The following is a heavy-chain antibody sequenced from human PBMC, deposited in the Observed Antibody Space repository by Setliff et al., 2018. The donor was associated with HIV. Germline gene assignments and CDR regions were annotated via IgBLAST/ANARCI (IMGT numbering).Heavy chain of an antibody. CDR1: GFTFSIYT. J-gene: IGHJ4*02. Sequence: GGSLRLSCAASGFTFSIYTINWVRQAPGKGLEWVSSVTISGDKYYADSLKGRFTVSRDNARNLVFLEMNGLRAEDTAVYYCARGITIFGVALNPEFDYWGQGTLVTVSS. CDR3: ARGITIFGVALNPEFDY. CDR2: VTISGDK. V-gene: IGHV3-21*06. D-gene: IGHD3-3*01.